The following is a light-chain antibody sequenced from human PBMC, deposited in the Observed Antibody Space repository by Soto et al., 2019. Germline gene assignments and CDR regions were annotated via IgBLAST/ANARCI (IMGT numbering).Light chain of an antibody. CDR3: QKYISYS. Sequence: DSQVTQAHSTLPASVVEGVTITCRASQSISNWLAWYQQKPGTAPKVLIYHASNVQSGGPSRFSGSGSGTESTLTISSLQPDDFATHYCQKYISYSFGQGTKVDIK. CDR1: QSISNW. V-gene: IGKV1-5*01. J-gene: IGKJ1*01. CDR2: HAS.